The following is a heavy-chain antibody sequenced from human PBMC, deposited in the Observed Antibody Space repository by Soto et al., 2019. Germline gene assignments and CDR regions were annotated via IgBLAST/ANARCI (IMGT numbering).Heavy chain of an antibody. D-gene: IGHD6-6*01. V-gene: IGHV3-23*01. J-gene: IGHJ4*02. Sequence: EQVLESGGGLVQPGGSLRLSCEASGFMFNHYAMAWVRQTPGKGLEWVSVISGSTGTTYYADSGKGRFTISRDNSKNTLYLQMNSLRVEDSALYSCAKVIVLGASTLEYWGPGTRVTVSS. CDR2: ISGSTGTT. CDR1: GFMFNHYA. CDR3: AKVIVLGASTLEY.